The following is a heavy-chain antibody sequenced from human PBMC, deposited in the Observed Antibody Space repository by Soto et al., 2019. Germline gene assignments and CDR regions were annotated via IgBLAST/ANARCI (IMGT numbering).Heavy chain of an antibody. CDR1: GYTFTSYA. J-gene: IGHJ6*02. CDR3: ARTPRGQWELPYYYYGMAV. Sequence: GASVKVSCKASGYTFTSYAMHWVRQAPGQRLEWMGWINAGNGNTKYSQKFQGRVTITRDTSASTAYMELSSLRSEDTAVYYCARTPRGQWELPYYYYGMAVWGQGTTVTVSS. D-gene: IGHD1-26*01. V-gene: IGHV1-3*01. CDR2: INAGNGNT.